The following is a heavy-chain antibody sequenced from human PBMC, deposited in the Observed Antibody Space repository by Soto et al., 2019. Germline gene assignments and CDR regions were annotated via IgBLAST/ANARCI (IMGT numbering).Heavy chain of an antibody. J-gene: IGHJ5*02. V-gene: IGHV4-39*01. CDR3: ARLASAGMMFDP. CDR1: GGSIITSSYH. D-gene: IGHD3-16*01. CDR2: VYFSGSA. Sequence: SETLSLTCTVSGGSIITSSYHWGWIRQTPGKGLQWIGSVYFSGSAYYSLSLKSRVTISVDTSNNQFSLKLNSVTAADTSVYYCARLASAGMMFDPWGQGTLVTVSS.